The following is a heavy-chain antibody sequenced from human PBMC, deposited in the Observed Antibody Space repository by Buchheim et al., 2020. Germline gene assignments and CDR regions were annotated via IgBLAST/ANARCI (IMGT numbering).Heavy chain of an antibody. Sequence: QVQLQQWGAGLLKPSETLSLTCAVYGGSFSGYYWSWIRQPPGKGLEWIGEISHSGSTNYNPSLKSRVTISVDTSKKQFSLKLSSVTAADTALYYCARANWNYRQNDYWGQGTL. D-gene: IGHD1-7*01. CDR3: ARANWNYRQNDY. J-gene: IGHJ4*02. V-gene: IGHV4-34*01. CDR2: ISHSGST. CDR1: GGSFSGYY.